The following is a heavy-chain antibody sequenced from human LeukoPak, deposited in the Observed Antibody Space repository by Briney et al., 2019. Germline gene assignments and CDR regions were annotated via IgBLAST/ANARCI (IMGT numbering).Heavy chain of an antibody. CDR2: IYNSGGT. CDR1: GDSLRRGEFY. Sequence: PSQTLSLTCTVSGDSLRRGEFYWSWIRQPPGKGLEWIAYIYNSGGTYYNPALKSRVTMSDDTSKNQFSLNLTSVTAADTAVYYCARASVVFYGDYQSFDYWGQGTLVTVSS. D-gene: IGHD4-17*01. V-gene: IGHV4-30-4*01. CDR3: ARASVVFYGDYQSFDY. J-gene: IGHJ4*02.